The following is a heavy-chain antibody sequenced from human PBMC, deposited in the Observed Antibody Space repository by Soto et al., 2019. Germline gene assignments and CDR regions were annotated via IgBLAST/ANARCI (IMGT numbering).Heavy chain of an antibody. J-gene: IGHJ5*02. V-gene: IGHV1-8*01. Sequence: ASVKVSCKASGYTFTSYDINWVRQATGQGLEWMGWMNPNSGNTGYAQKFQGRVTMTRNTSISTAYMELSSVTAADTAVYYCALLRTYSSSWYGQDWFDPWGQGTLVTVSS. CDR2: MNPNSGNT. CDR3: ALLRTYSSSWYGQDWFDP. CDR1: GYTFTSYD. D-gene: IGHD6-13*01.